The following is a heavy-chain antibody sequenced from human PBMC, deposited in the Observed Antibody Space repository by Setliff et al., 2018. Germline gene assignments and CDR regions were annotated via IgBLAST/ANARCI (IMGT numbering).Heavy chain of an antibody. CDR2: TNGDGSIT. V-gene: IGHV3-74*01. CDR1: GLTFTSKW. D-gene: IGHD6-13*01. CDR3: LVAYTSSWYSSGFDP. J-gene: IGHJ5*02. Sequence: GGSLRLSCAASGLTFTSKWMHWVRQAPGKGLVWVSRTNGDGSITSYADSVRGRFTISRDSSKNTLYLQMNSLRLEDTAVYYCLVAYTSSWYSSGFDPWGQGTLVTVSS.